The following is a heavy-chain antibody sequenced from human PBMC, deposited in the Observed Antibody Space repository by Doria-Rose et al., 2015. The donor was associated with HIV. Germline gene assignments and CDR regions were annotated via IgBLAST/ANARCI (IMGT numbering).Heavy chain of an antibody. D-gene: IGHD6-13*01. Sequence: QESGPVLVKPTETLTLTCTVSVVSLSSPGMGVSWIRQPPGKALEWLANIFSDDERSYKTSLKSRLTISRATSKSQVVLTMTDMDPVDTATYYCARIKSSRWYHKYYFDFWGQGTLVIVSA. V-gene: IGHV2-26*01. J-gene: IGHJ4*02. CDR2: IFSDDER. CDR1: VVSLSSPGMG. CDR3: ARIKSSRWYHKYYFDF.